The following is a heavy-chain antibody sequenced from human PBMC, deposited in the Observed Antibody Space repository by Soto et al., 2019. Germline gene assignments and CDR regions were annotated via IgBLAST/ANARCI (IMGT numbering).Heavy chain of an antibody. J-gene: IGHJ5*02. CDR2: IHSDVTT. CDR3: ARELSGSWYNWFDP. V-gene: IGHV3-53*01. CDR1: GFSVSSNS. Sequence: EMQLVESGGGWIQPGESLRLSCAASGFSVSSNSMNWVRQAPGKGLEWVPVIHSDVTTYFADSVKGRFVISRDNSKNMLYLQMNSLRAEDTAIYYCARELSGSWYNWFDPWGQGTLVTVSS. D-gene: IGHD6-13*01.